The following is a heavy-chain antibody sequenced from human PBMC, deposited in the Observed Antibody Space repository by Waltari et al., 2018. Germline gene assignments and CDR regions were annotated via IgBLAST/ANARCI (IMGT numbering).Heavy chain of an antibody. Sequence: QVQLVESGGGVVQPGRSLRLSCAASGFTFRRYGMHWVRQAPGKGLEWGAVISYDGSNKHYADSVKGRFTISRDNSKNTLYLQMNSLRAEDTAVYYCAKDRGYDFWSGYLGDWGQGTLVTVSS. CDR3: AKDRGYDFWSGYLGD. V-gene: IGHV3-30*18. D-gene: IGHD3-3*01. J-gene: IGHJ4*02. CDR2: ISYDGSNK. CDR1: GFTFRRYG.